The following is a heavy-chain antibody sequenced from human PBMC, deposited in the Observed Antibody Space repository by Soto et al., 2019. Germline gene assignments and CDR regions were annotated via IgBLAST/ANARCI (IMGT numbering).Heavy chain of an antibody. D-gene: IGHD3-10*01. CDR2: ISSSGSTA. Sequence: GGSLRLSCAASGFTFSRFELRWVRQAPGKGLEWIPYISSSGSTAYYASSVEGRFTISRDNANNSVYLQMDSLRAEDTALYYCTRAAWFPYLSFYWGQGALVTVSS. CDR1: GFTFSRFE. CDR3: TRAAWFPYLSFY. J-gene: IGHJ4*02. V-gene: IGHV3-48*03.